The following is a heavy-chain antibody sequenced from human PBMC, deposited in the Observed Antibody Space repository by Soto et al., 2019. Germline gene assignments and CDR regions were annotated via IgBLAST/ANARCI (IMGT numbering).Heavy chain of an antibody. CDR2: IYHAGSV. D-gene: IGHD4-4*01. Sequence: SETLSLTCAVSGYSIASGYYWAWIRHSPGKGLEWIGSIYHAGSVYYNPSLNSRVAVSLDTSKNHFSLKLTSVTAADTAVYYCAKFSDSSQHLYYYYGMDVWGQGTTVTVSS. V-gene: IGHV4-38-2*01. CDR3: AKFSDSSQHLYYYYGMDV. J-gene: IGHJ6*02. CDR1: GYSIASGYY.